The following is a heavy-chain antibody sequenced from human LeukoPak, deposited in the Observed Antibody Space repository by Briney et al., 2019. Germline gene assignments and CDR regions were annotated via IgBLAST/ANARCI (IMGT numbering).Heavy chain of an antibody. Sequence: GRPLRLSCAASGFIFSRYGMHWVRQAPGTGLEWVAVISYAGNNKYYANSVKGRFTISRDNSRNTLYLQMNSLRPEDTAVYYCAREYQDYTLAYWGQGALVTASS. CDR1: GFIFSRYG. J-gene: IGHJ4*02. CDR3: AREYQDYTLAY. D-gene: IGHD4-11*01. V-gene: IGHV3-30*03. CDR2: ISYAGNNK.